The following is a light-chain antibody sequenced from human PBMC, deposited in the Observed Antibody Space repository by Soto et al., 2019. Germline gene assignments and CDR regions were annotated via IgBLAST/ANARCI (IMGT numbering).Light chain of an antibody. CDR2: GNS. CDR1: SSNIGAGYD. V-gene: IGLV1-40*01. CDR3: QSYDSSLSGYV. Sequence: QSVLTQLPSMSGAPGQRVTISCTGSSSNIGAGYDVHWYQQLPGTAPKLLIYGNSNRPSGVPDRFSGSKSGTSASLAITGLQAEDEADYYCQSYDSSLSGYVFGTGTKLTVL. J-gene: IGLJ1*01.